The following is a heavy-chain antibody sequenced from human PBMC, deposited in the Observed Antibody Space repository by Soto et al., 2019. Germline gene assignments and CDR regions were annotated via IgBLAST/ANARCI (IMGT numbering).Heavy chain of an antibody. D-gene: IGHD2-15*01. CDR2: ISSSGISI. J-gene: IGHJ4*02. V-gene: IGHV3-48*02. CDR3: AKGRVDTAYFDC. CDR1: GFAFSSHS. Sequence: GGSLRLSCAASGFAFSSHSMYWVRQAPGKGLEWVSYISSSGISIQYADSVKGRFTISRDNARNSLSLQMNSLRDDDTAVYYCAKGRVDTAYFDCWGQGSLVTVSS.